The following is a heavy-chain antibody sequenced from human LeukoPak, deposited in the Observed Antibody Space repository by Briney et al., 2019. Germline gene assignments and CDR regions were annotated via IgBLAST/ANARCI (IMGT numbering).Heavy chain of an antibody. CDR3: ASGYDYQDWYFDL. Sequence: PGGSLRLSCAASGFTFDDYGMSWVRQAPGKGLEWVSGINWNGGSTGYADSVKGRFTISRDNAKNSLYLQMNSLRAEDTAVYYCASGYDYQDWYFDLWGRGTLVTVSS. V-gene: IGHV3-20*04. D-gene: IGHD4/OR15-4a*01. J-gene: IGHJ2*01. CDR1: GFTFDDYG. CDR2: INWNGGST.